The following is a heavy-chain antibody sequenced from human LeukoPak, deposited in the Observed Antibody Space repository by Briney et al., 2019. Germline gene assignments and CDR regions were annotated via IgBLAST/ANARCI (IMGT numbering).Heavy chain of an antibody. Sequence: GGSLRLSCAAAGFTFSSYSMNWVRQAPGKGLEWVSSISGSSSYIFYADSVKGRFTISRDNAKNSPYLQMNSLRAEDTAVYYCARGDYYDSSVYGDYWGQGTLVTVSS. CDR2: ISGSSSYI. CDR1: GFTFSSYS. J-gene: IGHJ4*02. CDR3: ARGDYYDSSVYGDY. D-gene: IGHD3-22*01. V-gene: IGHV3-21*01.